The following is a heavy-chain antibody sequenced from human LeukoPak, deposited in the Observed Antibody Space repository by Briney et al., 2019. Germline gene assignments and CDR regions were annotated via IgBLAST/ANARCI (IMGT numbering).Heavy chain of an antibody. CDR3: ARDRAAGVKNFDY. CDR1: GYTFTSYD. CDR2: ISAYNGNT. D-gene: IGHD6-13*01. Sequence: ASVKVSCKASGYTFTSYDINWVRQAPGQGLEWMGWISAYNGNTNYAQKLQGRVTMTTDTSTSTAYMELRGLRSDDTAVYYCARDRAAGVKNFDYWGQGTLVTVSS. J-gene: IGHJ4*02. V-gene: IGHV1-18*01.